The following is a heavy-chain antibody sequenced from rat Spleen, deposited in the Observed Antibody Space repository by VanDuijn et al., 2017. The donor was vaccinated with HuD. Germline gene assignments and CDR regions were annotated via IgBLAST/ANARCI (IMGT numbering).Heavy chain of an antibody. Sequence: EVQLVESGGGLVQPGRSLKLSCEVSGFTFNNYDMAWIRQAPTMGLEWVASINPGGYNTYYRDSVKGRFTISRDNAKSTLYLQMDSLRSEDTATYYCARHNSGYGVMDAWGQGASVTVSS. V-gene: IGHV5-25*01. CDR1: GFTFNNYD. CDR3: ARHNSGYGVMDA. D-gene: IGHD4-3*01. J-gene: IGHJ4*01. CDR2: INPGGYNT.